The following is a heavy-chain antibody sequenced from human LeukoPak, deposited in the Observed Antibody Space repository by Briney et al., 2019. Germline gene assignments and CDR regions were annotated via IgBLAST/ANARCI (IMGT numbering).Heavy chain of an antibody. Sequence: GGSLRLSWAASGFTFSSYGMHWVRQAPGKGLEWVAVISYDGSNKYYADSVKGRFTISRDNSKNTLYLQMNSLRAEDTAVYYCAKDRIADYYDSSGVIDYWGQGTLVTVSS. CDR1: GFTFSSYG. V-gene: IGHV3-30*18. CDR2: ISYDGSNK. CDR3: AKDRIADYYDSSGVIDY. D-gene: IGHD3-22*01. J-gene: IGHJ4*02.